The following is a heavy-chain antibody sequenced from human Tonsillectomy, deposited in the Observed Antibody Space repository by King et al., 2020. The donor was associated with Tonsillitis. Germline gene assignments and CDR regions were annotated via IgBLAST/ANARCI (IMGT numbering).Heavy chain of an antibody. CDR3: ASGQHQPLLYFDF. CDR2: IKQDGSEK. Sequence: QLVQSGGGLVQPGGSLRLSCAASGFTFSSYWMNWVRQAPGKGLEWVANIKQDGSEKYYVDSVKGRFTISRDNAKNSIHLQMNSLRAEDTAVYYCASGQHQPLLYFDFWGQGTLVTVSS. CDR1: GFTFSSYW. J-gene: IGHJ4*02. V-gene: IGHV3-7*03. D-gene: IGHD2-21*01.